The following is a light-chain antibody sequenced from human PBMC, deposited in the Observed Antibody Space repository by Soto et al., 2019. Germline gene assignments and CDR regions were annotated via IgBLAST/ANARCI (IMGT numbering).Light chain of an antibody. Sequence: MTQSPSSVSASVGDTVTITCRASQDINSRLAWYLQKPGQSPQLLMHLGSNRSSGVPDRFSGSGSGTDFTLKIRRVEAEDVGFYYCMQALQTPRTFGQGTKVDIK. V-gene: IGKV2-28*01. CDR1: QDINSR. CDR2: LGS. J-gene: IGKJ1*01. CDR3: MQALQTPRT.